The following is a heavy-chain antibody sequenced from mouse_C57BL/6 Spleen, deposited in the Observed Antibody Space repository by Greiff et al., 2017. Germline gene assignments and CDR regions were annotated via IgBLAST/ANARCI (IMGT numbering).Heavy chain of an antibody. J-gene: IGHJ2*01. CDR1: GYTFTSYW. Sequence: VQLQQPGAELVKPGASVKLSCKASGYTFTSYWMHWVKQRLGGGIVWRGRIDPNSGGTKYNEKFKNKATLTVDKPSSPAYMQLSSLTSEDSAVYYCARTGGDDYDGFDYWGQGTTLTVSS. D-gene: IGHD2-4*01. V-gene: IGHV1-72*01. CDR3: ARTGGDDYDGFDY. CDR2: IDPNSGGT.